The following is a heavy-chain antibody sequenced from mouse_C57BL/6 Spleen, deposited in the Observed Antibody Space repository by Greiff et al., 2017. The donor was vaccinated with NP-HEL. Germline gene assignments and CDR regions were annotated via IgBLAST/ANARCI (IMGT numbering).Heavy chain of an antibody. CDR2: INPNNGGT. V-gene: IGHV1-18*01. CDR3: ARAPSTMVTTGGYCDV. D-gene: IGHD2-2*01. CDR1: GYTFTDYN. J-gene: IGHJ1*03. Sequence: EVQLQQSGPELVKPGASVKIPCKASGYTFTDYNMDWVKQSHGKSLEWIGDINPNNGGTIYNQKFKGKATLTVDKSSSTAYMELRSLTSEDTAVYYCARAPSTMVTTGGYCDVWGTGTTVTVSS.